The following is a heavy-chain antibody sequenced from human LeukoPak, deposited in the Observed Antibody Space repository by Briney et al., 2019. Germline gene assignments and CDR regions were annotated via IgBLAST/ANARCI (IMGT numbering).Heavy chain of an antibody. CDR2: MNPSSGNT. Sequence: ASVKVSCKASGYTFTNYDINWVRQAPGQGLEWMGWMNPSSGNTGHAQKFQDRVTMTRITSISTAYMELSSLRSEDTAVYYCARGLVVARPLLMGYWGQGTLVIVSS. V-gene: IGHV1-8*01. J-gene: IGHJ4*02. D-gene: IGHD2-15*01. CDR3: ARGLVVARPLLMGY. CDR1: GYTFTNYD.